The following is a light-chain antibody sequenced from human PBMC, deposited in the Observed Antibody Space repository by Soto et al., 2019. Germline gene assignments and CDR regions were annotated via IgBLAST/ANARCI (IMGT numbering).Light chain of an antibody. CDR1: QTIIRY. Sequence: DIPMTQSPSSLSAFVGDRVTITCRASQTIIRYLNWYQQKPGRAPNLLIYAASSLQSGVPSRFSGSGSGTEFTLTITSLQPEDFATYYCQQSYSTRYSFGPGTKVEIK. CDR3: QQSYSTRYS. V-gene: IGKV1-39*01. CDR2: AAS. J-gene: IGKJ3*01.